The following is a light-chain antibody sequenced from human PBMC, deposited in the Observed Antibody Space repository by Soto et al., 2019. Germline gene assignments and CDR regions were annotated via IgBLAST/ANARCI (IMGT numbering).Light chain of an antibody. Sequence: EIVMTQSPATLSVSPGERATLSCRASQSVSSNLAWYQQKPGQAPRLLIYDASTRATAIPATFSGSGSGTDFTLTISGLQYEDFAVYYCQQYNNWPETCGQGTKVEIK. V-gene: IGKV3-15*01. CDR1: QSVSSN. CDR2: DAS. J-gene: IGKJ1*01. CDR3: QQYNNWPET.